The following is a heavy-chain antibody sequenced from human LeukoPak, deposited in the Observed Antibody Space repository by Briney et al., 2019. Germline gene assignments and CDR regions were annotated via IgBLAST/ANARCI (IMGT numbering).Heavy chain of an antibody. V-gene: IGHV4-59*01. Sequence: SETLSLTCTVSGGPISDFYWSWIRQSPEKGLEWIGNIFYSGNTNYNPSLRSRVTISVDTSKKQFSLRLTSVTAADTAVYYCARLRSGSTPPPPYYYNGLDVWGQGTTVTVSS. J-gene: IGHJ6*02. D-gene: IGHD1-26*01. CDR2: IFYSGNT. CDR3: ARLRSGSTPPPPYYYNGLDV. CDR1: GGPISDFY.